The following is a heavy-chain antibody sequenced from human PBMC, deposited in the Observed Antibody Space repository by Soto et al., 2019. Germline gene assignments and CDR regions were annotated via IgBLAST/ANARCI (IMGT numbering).Heavy chain of an antibody. D-gene: IGHD6-25*01. CDR2: IYWDDDK. CDR3: AHRGDSGSSRAFHI. V-gene: IGHV2-5*02. J-gene: IGHJ3*02. CDR1: GFSLSTSGVG. Sequence: QITLKESGPALVKPTQTLTLTCTFSGFSLSTSGVGVGWLRQPPGKALEWLALIYWDDDKRYSPSVKSRVTNHKEPFQNPGGLKINHLGPLDTATYYCAHRGDSGSSRAFHIWGQGTMVTVSS.